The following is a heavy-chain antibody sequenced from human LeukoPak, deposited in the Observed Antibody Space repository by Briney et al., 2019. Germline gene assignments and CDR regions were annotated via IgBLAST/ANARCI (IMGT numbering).Heavy chain of an antibody. CDR1: GYSISSGYY. V-gene: IGHV4-38-2*02. D-gene: IGHD2-15*01. J-gene: IGHJ4*02. CDR3: ARAHRICSGGSCYSPFDY. CDR2: IYHSGST. Sequence: SETLSLTCTVSGYSISSGYYWGWIRQPPGKGLEWIGSIYHSGSTYYNPSLKNRVTISVDTSKNQFSLKLSSVTAADTAVYYCARAHRICSGGSCYSPFDYWGQGTLVTVSS.